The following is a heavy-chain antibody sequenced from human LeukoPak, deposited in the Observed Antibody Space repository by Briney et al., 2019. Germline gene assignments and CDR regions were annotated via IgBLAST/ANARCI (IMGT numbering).Heavy chain of an antibody. J-gene: IGHJ5*02. D-gene: IGHD3-9*01. CDR3: ARARYFDWLSRIYWFDP. Sequence: SETLSLTCAVYGGSFSGYYWSWIRQPPGKGLEWIGEINHSGSTNYNPSPKSRVTISVDTSKNQFSLKLSSVTAADTAVYYCARARYFDWLSRIYWFDPWGQGTLVTVSS. V-gene: IGHV4-34*01. CDR1: GGSFSGYY. CDR2: INHSGST.